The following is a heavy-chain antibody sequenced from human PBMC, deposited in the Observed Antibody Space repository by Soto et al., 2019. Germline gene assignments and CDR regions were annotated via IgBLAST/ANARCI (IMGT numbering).Heavy chain of an antibody. CDR3: ARGYDWFDP. V-gene: IGHV4-59*01. J-gene: IGHJ5*02. Sequence: SEALSLTCTVSGGSISRYYWSWIRQPPGKGLEWIGYIYYIGSTNYNPSLKSRVTISLDTSKNQFSLKVSSVTAADTAVYYCARGYDWFDPWGQGTLVTVS. D-gene: IGHD5-12*01. CDR1: GGSISRYY. CDR2: IYYIGST.